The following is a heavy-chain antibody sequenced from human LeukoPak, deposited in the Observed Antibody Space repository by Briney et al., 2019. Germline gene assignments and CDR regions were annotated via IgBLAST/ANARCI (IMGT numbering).Heavy chain of an antibody. CDR1: GGSISSYY. Sequence: SETLSLTCAVYGGSISSYYWSWIRQPPGKGLEWIGYIYYSGSTNYNPSLKSRVTISVDTSKNQFSLNLISVTAADTAVYYCARDSGTTGEVKFDPWGQGTLVTVSS. CDR3: ARDSGTTGEVKFDP. CDR2: IYYSGST. D-gene: IGHD3-10*01. V-gene: IGHV4-59*12. J-gene: IGHJ5*02.